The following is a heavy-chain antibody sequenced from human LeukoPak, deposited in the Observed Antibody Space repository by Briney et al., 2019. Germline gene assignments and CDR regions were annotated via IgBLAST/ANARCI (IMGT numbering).Heavy chain of an antibody. Sequence: PGGSLRLSCAASEFTFSTYSMNWVRQAPGKGLEWVSSISSSSSYIYYADSVKGRFTISRDNAKNSLYLQMNSLRAEDTAVYYCARDPYSGYDLQAFDYWGQGTLVTVSS. CDR3: ARDPYSGYDLQAFDY. D-gene: IGHD5-12*01. CDR2: ISSSSSYI. J-gene: IGHJ4*02. V-gene: IGHV3-21*01. CDR1: EFTFSTYS.